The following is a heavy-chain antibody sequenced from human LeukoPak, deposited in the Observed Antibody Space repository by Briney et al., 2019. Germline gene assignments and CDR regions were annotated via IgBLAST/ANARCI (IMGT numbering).Heavy chain of an antibody. Sequence: GGSLRLSCAASGFTFSNHYMSWIRQAPGKGLVWVSYISSRSSNKYYADSVKGRFTISRDNAKNSLYLQMDSLRVEDTAAYYCAREGWDLNALDIWGQGTMVTVSP. J-gene: IGHJ3*02. D-gene: IGHD1-26*01. CDR1: GFTFSNHY. CDR3: AREGWDLNALDI. V-gene: IGHV3-11*04. CDR2: ISSRSSNK.